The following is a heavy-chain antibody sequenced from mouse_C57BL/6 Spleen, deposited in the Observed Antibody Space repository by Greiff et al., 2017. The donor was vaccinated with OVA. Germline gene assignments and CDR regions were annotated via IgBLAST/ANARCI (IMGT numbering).Heavy chain of an antibody. J-gene: IGHJ1*03. CDR1: GYTFTSYW. CDR3: ARKGSSWYFDV. V-gene: IGHV1-69*01. D-gene: IGHD1-1*01. CDR2: IDPSDSYT. Sequence: VQLQQPGAELVMPGASVKLSCKASGYTFTSYWMHWVKQRPGQGLEWIGEIDPSDSYTNYNQKFKGKSTLTVDKSSSTAYMQLSSLTSEDSAVYYCARKGSSWYFDVWGTGPTVTVSS.